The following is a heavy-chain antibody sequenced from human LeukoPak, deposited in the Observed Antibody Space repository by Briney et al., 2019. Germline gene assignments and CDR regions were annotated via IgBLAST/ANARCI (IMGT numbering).Heavy chain of an antibody. Sequence: GASVKVSCKASGYTFTGYYMHWVRQAPGRGLEWMGWINPNSGGTNYAQKFQGRVTMTRDTSISTAYMELSNLRSDDTAVYYCARDSNWNRDYWGQGTLVTVSS. CDR3: ARDSNWNRDY. CDR1: GYTFTGYY. CDR2: INPNSGGT. V-gene: IGHV1-2*02. D-gene: IGHD1-20*01. J-gene: IGHJ4*02.